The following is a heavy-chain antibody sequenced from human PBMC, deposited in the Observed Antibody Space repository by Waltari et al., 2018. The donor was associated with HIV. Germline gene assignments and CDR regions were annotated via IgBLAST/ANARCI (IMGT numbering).Heavy chain of an antibody. CDR3: ARDLLYGDHNYYGMDV. D-gene: IGHD4-17*01. V-gene: IGHV4-31*03. CDR1: GGSISSGGYY. CDR2: IYYSGST. Sequence: QVQLQESGPGLVKPSQTLSLTCTVSGGSISSGGYYWSWIRQHPGKGLEWIGYIYYSGSTYYNPSLKSRVTISVDTSKNQFSLKLSSVTAADTAVYYCARDLLYGDHNYYGMDVWGQGTTVTVSS. J-gene: IGHJ6*02.